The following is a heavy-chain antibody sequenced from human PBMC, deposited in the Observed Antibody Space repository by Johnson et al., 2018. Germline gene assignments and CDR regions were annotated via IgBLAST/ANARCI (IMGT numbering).Heavy chain of an antibody. CDR2: INGNGGRT. Sequence: VQLVQSGGGVVRPGGSLRLSCAASGFTFDAYGMSWVRQAPGKGLEWVSGINGNGGRTGYADSVKGRFTISSDNAKNFLYLQMNSLRAVDTALYYCGRSRGRGGSGGYYYYCYMDVWGKGTTVTVSS. CDR1: GFTFDAYG. V-gene: IGHV3-20*04. D-gene: IGHD2-15*01. CDR3: GRSRGRGGSGGYYYYCYMDV. J-gene: IGHJ6*03.